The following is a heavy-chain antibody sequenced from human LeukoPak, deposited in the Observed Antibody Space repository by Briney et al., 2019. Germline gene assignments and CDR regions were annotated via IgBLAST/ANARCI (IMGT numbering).Heavy chain of an antibody. J-gene: IGHJ4*02. CDR1: GFTFSSSA. D-gene: IGHD2-15*01. CDR2: ISNNGGYT. Sequence: GGSLRLSCAASGFTFSSSAMSWVRQAPGRGLEWVSAISNNGGYTYYADSVQGRFTISRDNSKSTLCLQMNSLRAEDTAVYYCAKQLGYCSDGSCYFPYWGQGTLVTVSS. CDR3: AKQLGYCSDGSCYFPY. V-gene: IGHV3-23*01.